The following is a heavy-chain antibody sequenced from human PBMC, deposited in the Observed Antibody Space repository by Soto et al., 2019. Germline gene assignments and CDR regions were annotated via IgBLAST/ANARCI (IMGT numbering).Heavy chain of an antibody. D-gene: IGHD4-4*01. J-gene: IGHJ4*02. CDR1: GYSFTRFG. CDR3: ARYPHYSTSPRVFDS. V-gene: IGHV1-18*01. Sequence: QVQLLQSGAEVKKPGASVRVSCKASGYSFTRFGISWVRQAPGQGLEWVGRISTYNGNTKYAQKLEGRVTVSTDTSTSTAYMELRSLRSEDTAVYYCARYPHYSTSPRVFDSWGQGTLLPVSS. CDR2: ISTYNGNT.